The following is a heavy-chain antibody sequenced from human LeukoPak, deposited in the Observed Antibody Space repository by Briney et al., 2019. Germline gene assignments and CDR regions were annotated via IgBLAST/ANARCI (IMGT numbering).Heavy chain of an antibody. CDR2: INHRGST. D-gene: IGHD5-18*01. J-gene: IGHJ4*02. Sequence: SETLSLTCAVFGGSFNGYYWSWIRQAPGKGLEWIGEINHRGSTNYNPSLKSRVTISVDTSKNQFSLKLSSVTAADTAVYYCARKPTDTAMDYWGQGTLVTVSS. CDR3: ARKPTDTAMDY. CDR1: GGSFNGYY. V-gene: IGHV4-34*01.